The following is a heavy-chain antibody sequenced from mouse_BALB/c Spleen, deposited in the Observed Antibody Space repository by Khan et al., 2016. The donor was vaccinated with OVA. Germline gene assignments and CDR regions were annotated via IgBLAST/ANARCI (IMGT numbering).Heavy chain of an antibody. J-gene: IGHJ3*01. CDR2: INTYIGEP. CDR3: AGSNGNGWFAY. V-gene: IGHV9-3-1*01. Sequence: QIQLVQSGPELKKPGETVKISCKASGYTFTNYGMNRVKQAPGQGIKWMGWINTYIGEPTYADDFKGRFAFTLETSASPAYLQINNLKNADTATTVCAGSNGNGWFAYWVQGTLVAVSA. CDR1: GYTFTNYG. D-gene: IGHD2-1*01.